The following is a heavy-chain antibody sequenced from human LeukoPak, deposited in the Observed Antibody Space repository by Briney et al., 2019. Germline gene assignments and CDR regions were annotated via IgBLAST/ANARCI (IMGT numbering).Heavy chain of an antibody. J-gene: IGHJ5*02. V-gene: IGHV3-74*01. Sequence: PGGSLRLSCAASGFTFSSYWMHWVRQAPGKGLVWVSRINTDGSSTSYEDSVKGRFTISRDNAKNTLYLQMNSLRVEDTAVYYCARDRSPYWFGPWGQGTLVTVSS. CDR3: ARDRSPYWFGP. CDR2: INTDGSST. CDR1: GFTFSSYW.